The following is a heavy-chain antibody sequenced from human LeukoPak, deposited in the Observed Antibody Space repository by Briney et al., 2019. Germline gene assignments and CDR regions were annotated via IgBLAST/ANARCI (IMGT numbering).Heavy chain of an antibody. V-gene: IGHV3-23*01. CDR3: AKDISQGYTYGFIEQDL. J-gene: IGHJ5*02. D-gene: IGHD5-18*01. Sequence: PGGSLRLSCAASGFTFSTYAMSWVRQAPGKGLEWVSAISGDDGSTYYADSLKGRFTISRDNSKNTLYLQMNSLRAEDTAVYYCAKDISQGYTYGFIEQDLWGQGTPVTVSS. CDR2: ISGDDGST. CDR1: GFTFSTYA.